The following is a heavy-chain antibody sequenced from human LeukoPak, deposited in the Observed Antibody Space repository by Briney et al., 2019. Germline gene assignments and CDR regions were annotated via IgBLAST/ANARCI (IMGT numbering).Heavy chain of an antibody. Sequence: SETLSLTCTVSGGSISSGGYSWSWIRQPPGKGLEWIGYIYYSGSTYYNPSLKSRVTISVDTSKNQFSLKLSSVTAADTAVYCCARERYDSSGYYYSYWGQGTLVTVSS. V-gene: IGHV4-30-4*07. D-gene: IGHD3-22*01. CDR3: ARERYDSSGYYYSY. CDR2: IYYSGST. CDR1: GGSISSGGYS. J-gene: IGHJ4*02.